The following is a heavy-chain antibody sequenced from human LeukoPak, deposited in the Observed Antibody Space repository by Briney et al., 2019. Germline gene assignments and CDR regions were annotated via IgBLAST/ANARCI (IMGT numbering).Heavy chain of an antibody. CDR1: GYSFTDYW. D-gene: IGHD3-3*01. V-gene: IGHV5-51*01. Sequence: GESLKISCKASGYSFTDYWIGWVRQMPGKGLEWMGIIYPGDSDTRYSPSFQGQVTISADKSINTAYLQWSSLKASDTAMYYCARHDRFWVPEDYWGQGTLVSVSS. CDR2: IYPGDSDT. CDR3: ARHDRFWVPEDY. J-gene: IGHJ4*02.